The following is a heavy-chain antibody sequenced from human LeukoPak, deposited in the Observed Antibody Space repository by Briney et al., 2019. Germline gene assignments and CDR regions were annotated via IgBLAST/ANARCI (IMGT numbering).Heavy chain of an antibody. CDR2: IYSSGST. D-gene: IGHD3-22*01. V-gene: IGHV4-61*01. Sequence: SETLSLTCTVSGGSVSSRTYYWSWIRQPPGKGLEWIGYIYSSGSTNYNPSLKSRVTISVDTSKNQFSLKLTSVTAADTAVYYCARAPYFYDNSGYFRFDYWGQGTLVTVSS. J-gene: IGHJ4*02. CDR1: GGSVSSRTYY. CDR3: ARAPYFYDNSGYFRFDY.